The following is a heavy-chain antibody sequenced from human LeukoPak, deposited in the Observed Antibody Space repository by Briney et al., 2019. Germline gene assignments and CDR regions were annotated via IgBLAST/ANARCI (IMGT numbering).Heavy chain of an antibody. CDR2: INHSGST. V-gene: IGHV4-34*01. CDR1: GGSFSGYY. Sequence: PSETLSLTCAVYGGSFSGYYWSWIRQPPGKGLEWTGEINHSGSTNYNPSLKSRVTISVDTSKNQFSLKLSSVTAADTAVYYCARGRQGDGYNNYFDYWGKGTLVTVSS. J-gene: IGHJ4*02. D-gene: IGHD5-24*01. CDR3: ARGRQGDGYNNYFDY.